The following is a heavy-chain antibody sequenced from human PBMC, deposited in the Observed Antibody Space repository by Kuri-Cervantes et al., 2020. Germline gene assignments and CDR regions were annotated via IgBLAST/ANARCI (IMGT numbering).Heavy chain of an antibody. D-gene: IGHD3-22*01. Sequence: GGSLRLSCKGSGYSFTSYWIGWVRQMPGKGLEWVAGISYDGSNKYYADSVKGRFTISRDNSKNTLYLQMNSLRAEDTAVYYCARDPAGYYDSSGYYGEAFDIWGQGTMVTVSS. CDR1: GYSFTSYW. J-gene: IGHJ3*02. CDR2: ISYDGSNK. V-gene: IGHV3-30*19. CDR3: ARDPAGYYDSSGYYGEAFDI.